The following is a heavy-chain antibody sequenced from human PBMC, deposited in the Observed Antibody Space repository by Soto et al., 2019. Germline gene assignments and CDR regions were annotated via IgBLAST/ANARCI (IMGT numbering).Heavy chain of an antibody. CDR3: ARRYGASFDY. CDR2: IYYSGST. Sequence: PSETLSLTCTVSGGSISRSSYYWGWIRQPPGKGLEWIGSIYYSGSTYYNPSLKSRVTISVDTSKNQFSLKLSSVTAADTAVYYCARRYGASFDYWGQGTLVTVSS. D-gene: IGHD4-17*01. V-gene: IGHV4-39*07. CDR1: GGSISRSSYY. J-gene: IGHJ4*02.